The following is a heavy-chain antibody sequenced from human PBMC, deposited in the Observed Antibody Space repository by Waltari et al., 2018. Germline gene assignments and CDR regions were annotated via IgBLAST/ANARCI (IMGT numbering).Heavy chain of an antibody. J-gene: IGHJ3*02. D-gene: IGHD2-2*02. CDR3: ANARPDAFDI. CDR1: GFTFSSYA. Sequence: EVQLVESGGGLVQPGGSLRLSCAASGFTFSSYAMSWVRQAPGKGLEWVSAISGSGGGKYYAVSVKGRFTISRDKSKTTLYLPMNSLRAEDTAVYYCANARPDAFDIWGQGTMVTVSS. CDR2: ISGSGGGK. V-gene: IGHV3-23*04.